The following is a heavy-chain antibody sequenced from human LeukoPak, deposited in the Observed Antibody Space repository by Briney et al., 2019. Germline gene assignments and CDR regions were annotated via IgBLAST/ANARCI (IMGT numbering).Heavy chain of an antibody. CDR1: GGSISSSSYY. J-gene: IGHJ4*02. CDR2: IYYSGST. D-gene: IGHD3-10*01. Sequence: SETLSLTCTVSGGSISSSSYYWGWIRQPPGKGLEWIGSIYYSGSTYYNPSLKSRVTISVDTSKNQFSLKLSSVTAADTAFYSCATCQRFAEPPVFWGQGTLVTVSS. CDR3: ATCQRFAEPPVF. V-gene: IGHV4-39*01.